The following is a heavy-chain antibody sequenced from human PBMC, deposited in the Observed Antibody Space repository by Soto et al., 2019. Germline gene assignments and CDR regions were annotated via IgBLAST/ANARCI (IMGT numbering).Heavy chain of an antibody. V-gene: IGHV3-15*01. D-gene: IGHD3-10*01. CDR1: GLTFSNAW. J-gene: IGHJ4*02. CDR3: TTDLNMDRVPHFDY. CDR2: IKSKTDGGTT. Sequence: PGGSLRLSCAASGLTFSNAWMSWVRQAPGKGLEWVGRIKSKTDGGTTDYAAPVKGRFTISSDDSKNTLYLQMNSLKTEDTAVYYCTTDLNMDRVPHFDYWGQGTLVTVSS.